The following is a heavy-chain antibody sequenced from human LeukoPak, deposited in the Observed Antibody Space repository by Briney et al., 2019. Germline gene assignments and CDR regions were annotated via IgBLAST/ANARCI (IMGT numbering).Heavy chain of an antibody. CDR2: IIPIFGTA. D-gene: IGHD3-10*01. CDR1: GGTFSSYA. V-gene: IGHV1-69*13. J-gene: IGHJ5*02. Sequence: SVKVSCKASGGTFSSYAISWVRQAPGQGLEWMGGIIPIFGTANYAQKFQGRVTITADESTSTAYMELSSLRSEDTAVYYCARDISGDYERAPSNWFDPWGQGTLVTVSS. CDR3: ARDISGDYERAPSNWFDP.